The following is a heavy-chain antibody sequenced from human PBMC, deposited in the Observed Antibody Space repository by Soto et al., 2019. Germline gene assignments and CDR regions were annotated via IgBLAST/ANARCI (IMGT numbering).Heavy chain of an antibody. CDR2: INSDGSST. D-gene: IGHD4-17*01. Sequence: GGSLRLSCAASGFTFSSYWMHWVRQAPGKGLVWVSRINSDGSSTSYADSVKGRFTISRDNAKNTLYLQMNSLRAEDTAVYYCARWISHDYGDYYFDYWGQGTLVTVSS. J-gene: IGHJ4*02. V-gene: IGHV3-74*01. CDR1: GFTFSSYW. CDR3: ARWISHDYGDYYFDY.